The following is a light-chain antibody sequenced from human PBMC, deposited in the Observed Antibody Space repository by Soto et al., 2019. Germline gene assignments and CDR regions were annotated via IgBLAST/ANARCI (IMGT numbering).Light chain of an antibody. CDR1: QDISNY. CDR3: LQHNGYPWT. V-gene: IGKV1-17*03. CDR2: GAS. J-gene: IGKJ1*01. Sequence: DIQMTQSPSAMSASVGDRVTISCRASQDISNYVAWFQQKSGKVPKRLIYGASSLQSGVPSRFSGSGSGTEFTLTFSSLQPEDFATYYCLQHNGYPWTFGQGTKVEIK.